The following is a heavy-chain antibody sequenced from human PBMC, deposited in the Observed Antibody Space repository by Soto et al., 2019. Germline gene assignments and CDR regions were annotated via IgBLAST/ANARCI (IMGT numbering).Heavy chain of an antibody. CDR3: AREGYYGSGSYYLDY. D-gene: IGHD3-10*01. J-gene: IGHJ4*02. V-gene: IGHV3-30-3*01. CDR2: ISYDGSNK. Sequence: QVQLVESGGGVVQPGRSLRLSCAASGFTFSSYAMHWVRQAPGKGLEWVAVISYDGSNKYYADSVKGRFTISRDNSKNTLYRQMNSLRAEDTAVYYCAREGYYGSGSYYLDYWGQGTLVTVSS. CDR1: GFTFSSYA.